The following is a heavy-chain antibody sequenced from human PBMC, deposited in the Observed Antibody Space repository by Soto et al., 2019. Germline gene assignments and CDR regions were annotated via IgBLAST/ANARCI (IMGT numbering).Heavy chain of an antibody. CDR3: ASEYYYDSSGYYGTAYYYGMDV. D-gene: IGHD3-22*01. Sequence: RNISCKGSGYSFTSYWISWVRQMPGKGLEGRGRIDPSDSYTNYSPSFQGHVTISADKSISTAYLQWSSLKASDTDMYYCASEYYYDSSGYYGTAYYYGMDVWGQGTTVTVSS. CDR1: GYSFTSYW. V-gene: IGHV5-10-1*01. J-gene: IGHJ6*02. CDR2: IDPSDSYT.